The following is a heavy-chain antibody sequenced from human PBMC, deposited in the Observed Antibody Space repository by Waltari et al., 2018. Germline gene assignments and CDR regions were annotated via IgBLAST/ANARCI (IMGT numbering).Heavy chain of an antibody. CDR2: IKQDGNEK. CDR3: ASGSGYSGSDY. CDR1: GFTFGNFW. J-gene: IGHJ4*02. D-gene: IGHD1-26*01. Sequence: EVQLVESGGGLVQPGGSLRLSCVGSGFTFGNFWMTWVRQAPGKGLGWVAGIKQDGNEKYYVDSVKGRFTISRDNARNSLYLQMSSLRDDDTAVYYCASGSGYSGSDYWGQGTLVIVSS. V-gene: IGHV3-7*01.